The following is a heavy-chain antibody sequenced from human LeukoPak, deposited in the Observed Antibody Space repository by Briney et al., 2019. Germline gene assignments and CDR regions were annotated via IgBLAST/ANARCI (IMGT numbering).Heavy chain of an antibody. Sequence: GGSLRLSCAASGFTFSSYAMSWVRQAPGKGLEWVSAISGSGGSTYYADSVKGRFTISRDNSKSTLYLQMNRLRAEDTAIYYCAKRSCSGTTCYPLEYWGQGTLVTVSS. V-gene: IGHV3-23*01. J-gene: IGHJ4*02. CDR2: ISGSGGST. CDR3: AKRSCSGTTCYPLEY. D-gene: IGHD6-19*01. CDR1: GFTFSSYA.